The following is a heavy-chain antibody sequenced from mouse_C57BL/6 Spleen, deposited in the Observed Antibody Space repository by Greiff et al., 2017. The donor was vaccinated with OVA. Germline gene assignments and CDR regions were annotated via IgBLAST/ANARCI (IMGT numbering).Heavy chain of an antibody. CDR2: IDPSDSYT. Sequence: QVQLQQPGAELVRPGTSVKLSCKASGYTFTSYWMHWVKQRPGQGLEWIGVIDPSDSYTNYNQKFKGKATLTVDTSSSTAYMQLSSLTSGDSAVYYCEGGGLYYLDYWGQGTTLTVSS. J-gene: IGHJ2*01. CDR3: EGGGLYYLDY. V-gene: IGHV1-59*01. CDR1: GYTFTSYW. D-gene: IGHD3-1*01.